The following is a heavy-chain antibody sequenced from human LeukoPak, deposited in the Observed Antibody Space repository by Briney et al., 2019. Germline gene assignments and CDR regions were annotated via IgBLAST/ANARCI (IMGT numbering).Heavy chain of an antibody. CDR2: IYTSGST. CDR3: ASGVEQQLGPGFDY. J-gene: IGHJ4*02. V-gene: IGHV4-4*07. D-gene: IGHD6-13*01. Sequence: PSETLSLTCTVSGGSISSYYWSWIRQPAGKGLEWIGRIYTSGSTNYNPSLKSRVTMSVDTSNNQFSLKLSSVTAADTAVYYCASGVEQQLGPGFDYWGQGTLVTVSS. CDR1: GGSISSYY.